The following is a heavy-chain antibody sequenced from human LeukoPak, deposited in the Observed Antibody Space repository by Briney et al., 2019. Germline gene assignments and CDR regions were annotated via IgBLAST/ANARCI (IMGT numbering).Heavy chain of an antibody. CDR3: ARDVGNCSGGSCYSVAGWFDP. CDR2: INPNSGGT. Sequence: GASVKVSCKASGYTFTGYYMHWVRQAPGQGLEWMGWINPNSGGTNYAQKFQGRVTMTRDTSISTAYMELSRLRSDDTAVYYCARDVGNCSGGSCYSVAGWFDPWGQGTLVTVSS. V-gene: IGHV1-2*02. D-gene: IGHD2-15*01. J-gene: IGHJ5*02. CDR1: GYTFTGYY.